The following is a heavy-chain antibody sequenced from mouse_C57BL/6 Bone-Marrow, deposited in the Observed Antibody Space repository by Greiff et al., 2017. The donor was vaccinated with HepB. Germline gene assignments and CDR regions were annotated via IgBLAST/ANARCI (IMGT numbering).Heavy chain of an antibody. CDR3: ARHGQLRLRAIDY. CDR2: IWSDGST. D-gene: IGHD3-2*02. Sequence: VQLKESGPGLVAPSQSLSITCTVSGFSLTSYGVHWVRQPPGKGLEWLVVIWSDGSTTYNSALKSRLSISKDNSNSQVFLKMNSRQTDDTAMYDCARHGQLRLRAIDYWGQGTSVTVSS. V-gene: IGHV2-6-1*01. J-gene: IGHJ4*01. CDR1: GFSLTSYG.